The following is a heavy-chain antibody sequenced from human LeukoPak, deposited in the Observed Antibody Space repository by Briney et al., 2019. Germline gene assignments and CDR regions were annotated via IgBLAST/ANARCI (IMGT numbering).Heavy chain of an antibody. CDR3: ARGALYSGYDFFWYYYMDV. J-gene: IGHJ6*03. CDR1: GGTFSSYA. V-gene: IGHV1-69*05. D-gene: IGHD5-12*01. Sequence: ASVTVSCKASGGTFSSYAFSWVRQPPGQGLEWVGGTIPTFGTANYAQKFQGRVTITTDESTSTAYMELSSLRSEDTAVYYCARGALYSGYDFFWYYYMDVWGKGTTVTVSS. CDR2: TIPTFGTA.